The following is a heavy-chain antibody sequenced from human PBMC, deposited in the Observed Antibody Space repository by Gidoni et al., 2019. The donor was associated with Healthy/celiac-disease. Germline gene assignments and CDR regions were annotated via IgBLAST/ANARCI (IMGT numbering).Heavy chain of an antibody. V-gene: IGHV3-48*03. CDR1: GFTFSSYD. CDR3: ARDPIAAAGTY. D-gene: IGHD6-13*01. CDR2: ISSSGSTI. J-gene: IGHJ4*02. Sequence: EVQLVESGGGLVQPGGSLSLSCAASGFTFSSYDMNWVRQAPGKGLEWISYISSSGSTIYYADSVKGRFTISRDNAKNSLYLQMNSLRAEDTAVYYCARDPIAAAGTYWGQGTLVTVSS.